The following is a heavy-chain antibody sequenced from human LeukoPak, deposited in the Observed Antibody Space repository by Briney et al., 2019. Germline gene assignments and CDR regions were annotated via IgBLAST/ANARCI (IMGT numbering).Heavy chain of an antibody. CDR1: GGSFSGYY. CDR2: INHSGST. D-gene: IGHD4-23*01. V-gene: IGHV4-34*01. Sequence: SETLSLTCAVYGGSFSGYYWSWIRQPPGKGLEWIGEINHSGSTNYNPSLKNRVTISVDTSKNQFSLKLSSVTAADTAVYYCAGHKLRWYRGNWFDPWGQGTLVTVSS. CDR3: AGHKLRWYRGNWFDP. J-gene: IGHJ5*02.